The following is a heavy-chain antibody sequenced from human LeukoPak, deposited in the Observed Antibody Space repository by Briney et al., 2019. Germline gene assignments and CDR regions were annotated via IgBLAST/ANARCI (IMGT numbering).Heavy chain of an antibody. D-gene: IGHD3-10*02. CDR3: TRELIGCSETVCSGA. CDR2: ITPRLGPG. Sequence: GASVKVSCTASGNTFNRDALSWVRQAPGQGLEWMGGITPRLGPGNYAQKFQDRLSITADEITRTTYMEMRSLRSDDTAVYYCTRELIGCSETVCSGAWGQGTLVIVSS. CDR1: GNTFNRDA. V-gene: IGHV1-69*01. J-gene: IGHJ5*02.